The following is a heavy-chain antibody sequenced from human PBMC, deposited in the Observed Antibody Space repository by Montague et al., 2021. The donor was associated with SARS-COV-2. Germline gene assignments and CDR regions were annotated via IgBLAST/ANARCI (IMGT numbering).Heavy chain of an antibody. D-gene: IGHD3-22*01. J-gene: IGHJ3*02. CDR2: IYYSGST. CDR3: ARAHTRITMIVVVIDAFDI. V-gene: IGHV4-31*03. Sequence: TLSLTCTVSGGSISSGGYYWSWIRQHPGKGLEWIGYIYYSGSTYYNPSLKSRVTISVDTSKNQFSLKLSSVTAADTAVYYCARAHTRITMIVVVIDAFDIWGQGTMVTVSS. CDR1: GGSISSGGYY.